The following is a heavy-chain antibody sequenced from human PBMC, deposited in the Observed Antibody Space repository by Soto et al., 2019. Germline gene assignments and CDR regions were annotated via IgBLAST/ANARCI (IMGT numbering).Heavy chain of an antibody. V-gene: IGHV4-34*01. CDR1: GGSFSGYY. CDR2: INHSGST. D-gene: IGHD2-15*01. J-gene: IGHJ4*02. Sequence: QVQLQQWGAGLLKPSETLSLTCAVYGGSFSGYYWSWIRQPPGKGLEWIGEINHSGSTNYNPSLKRRVTISVDTSKNQCSLKVSSVTAADTAVYYCARVEVVAASNYFDYWGQGTLVTVS. CDR3: ARVEVVAASNYFDY.